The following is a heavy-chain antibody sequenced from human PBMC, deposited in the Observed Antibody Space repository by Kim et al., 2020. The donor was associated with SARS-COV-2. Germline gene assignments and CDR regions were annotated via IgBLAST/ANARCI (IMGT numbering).Heavy chain of an antibody. D-gene: IGHD3-22*01. J-gene: IGHJ4*02. V-gene: IGHV3-53*01. CDR3: ARLPHYYDSSGYY. CDR2: IYSGGST. CDR1: GFTVSSNY. Sequence: GGSLRLSCAASGFTVSSNYMSWVRQAPGKGLEWVSVIYSGGSTYYADSVKGRFTISRDNSKKTLYLQMNSLRAEDTAVYYCARLPHYYDSSGYYWGQGTLVTVSS.